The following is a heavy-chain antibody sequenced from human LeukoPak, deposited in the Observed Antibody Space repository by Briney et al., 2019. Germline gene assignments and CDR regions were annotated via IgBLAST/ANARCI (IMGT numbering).Heavy chain of an antibody. CDR1: EFTFSTYA. CDR2: ISYDGSTT. V-gene: IGHV3-30*04. D-gene: IGHD6-19*01. J-gene: IGHJ4*02. Sequence: GRSLRLSCAASEFTFSTYAMHWVRQAPGKGLEWVAVISYDGSTTYYADSVKGRFTISRDNSKNTLYLQMNSLRAEDTAVYYCASIAVAGTNFDYWGQGTLVTVSS. CDR3: ASIAVAGTNFDY.